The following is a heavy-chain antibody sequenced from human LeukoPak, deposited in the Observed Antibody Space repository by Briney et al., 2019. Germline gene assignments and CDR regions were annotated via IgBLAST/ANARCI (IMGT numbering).Heavy chain of an antibody. CDR3: ARESESDFWTGSYFDY. Sequence: PGGTLRLSCAASGFTFISYGMSWVRQAPGKGLEWVSAISGSGGSTYYADSVKGRFSISRDNAKNSLYLQIDSLRADDTAVYFCARESESDFWTGSYFDYWGQGILVTVSS. V-gene: IGHV3-23*01. CDR1: GFTFISYG. D-gene: IGHD3/OR15-3a*01. CDR2: ISGSGGST. J-gene: IGHJ4*02.